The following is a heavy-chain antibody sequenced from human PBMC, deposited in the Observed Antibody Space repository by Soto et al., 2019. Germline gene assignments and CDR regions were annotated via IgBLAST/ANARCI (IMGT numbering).Heavy chain of an antibody. Sequence: QEQLVQSGAEVKKPGAPVKVSCKASGYTFSNYNINWVRQASGQGLEWMGWMNPDSGNTGYAEKFQGRVTMTRNSYISTAYMELSGLRSEATAVYYCAREAASDPSFYYHYMDVWGKGTTVTVSS. V-gene: IGHV1-8*01. J-gene: IGHJ6*03. CDR1: GYTFSNYN. CDR2: MNPDSGNT. CDR3: AREAASDPSFYYHYMDV. D-gene: IGHD3-10*01.